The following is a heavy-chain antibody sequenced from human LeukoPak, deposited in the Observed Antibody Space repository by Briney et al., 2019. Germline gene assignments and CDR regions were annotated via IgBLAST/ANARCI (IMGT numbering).Heavy chain of an antibody. CDR2: INSDGSST. D-gene: IGHD2-21*02. J-gene: IGHJ4*02. Sequence: GGSLRLSCAASGFTFSSYWMHWVRQAPGKGLVWVSRINSDGSSTSYADSVKGRCTISRDNAKNTLDLQMNSLRAEDTAVYYCARERIGCGGDCYSDYWGQGTLVTVSS. CDR1: GFTFSSYW. V-gene: IGHV3-74*01. CDR3: ARERIGCGGDCYSDY.